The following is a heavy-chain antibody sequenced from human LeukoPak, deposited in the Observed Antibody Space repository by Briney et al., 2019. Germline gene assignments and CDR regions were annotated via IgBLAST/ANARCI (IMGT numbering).Heavy chain of an antibody. D-gene: IGHD3-3*01. V-gene: IGHV1-46*01. CDR3: ARPPYDFWSGYYYFDY. Sequence: ASVKVSCKASGYTFTSYYMHWVRQAPGQGLEWMGIINPSGGSTSYTQKFQGRVTMTRDMSTSTVYMELSSLRSEDTAVYYCARPPYDFWSGYYYFDYWGQGTLVTVSS. J-gene: IGHJ4*02. CDR1: GYTFTSYY. CDR2: INPSGGST.